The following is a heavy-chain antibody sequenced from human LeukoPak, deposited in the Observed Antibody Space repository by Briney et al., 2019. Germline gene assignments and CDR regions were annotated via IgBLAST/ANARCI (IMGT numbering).Heavy chain of an antibody. CDR1: GFTFSSYW. Sequence: GGSLRPSCAASGFTFSSYWMHWVRQAPGKGLVWISRINSDGSGTSYADSVKGRFTISRDNAKNTLYLQMNSLRAEDTAVYYCARADDGANSWVNYWGQGTLVTVSS. J-gene: IGHJ4*02. V-gene: IGHV3-74*01. D-gene: IGHD4-23*01. CDR2: INSDGSGT. CDR3: ARADDGANSWVNY.